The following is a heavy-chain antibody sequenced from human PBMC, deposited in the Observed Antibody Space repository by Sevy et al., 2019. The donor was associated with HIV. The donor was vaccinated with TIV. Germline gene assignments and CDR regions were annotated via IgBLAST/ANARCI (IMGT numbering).Heavy chain of an antibody. J-gene: IGHJ4*02. Sequence: GGSLRLSCVASGFTLTDHYMDWVRQAPGKGLEWIGRSRNRVNSYSTEYAASVKGRFTISRDASGSSLYVQMNSLKTEDTAVYYCIRGLNGNDEPNGDYWGQGALVTVSS. CDR1: GFTLTDHY. CDR3: IRGLNGNDEPNGDY. V-gene: IGHV3-72*01. CDR2: SRNRVNSYST. D-gene: IGHD1-1*01.